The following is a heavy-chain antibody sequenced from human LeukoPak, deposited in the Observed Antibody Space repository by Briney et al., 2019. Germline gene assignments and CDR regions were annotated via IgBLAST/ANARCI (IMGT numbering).Heavy chain of an antibody. Sequence: SETLSLTCTVSGVSITSSYWGWIRQPAGKGPEWVGLIFTSGSTNYNSSLESRLSLSVDTPTNQFSLRLSSVTAADTAVYYCARVRLDIGRHYYMDVWGEGTTVTVSS. CDR2: IFTSGST. J-gene: IGHJ6*03. CDR3: ARVRLDIGRHYYMDV. D-gene: IGHD5-12*01. CDR1: GVSITSSY. V-gene: IGHV4-4*07.